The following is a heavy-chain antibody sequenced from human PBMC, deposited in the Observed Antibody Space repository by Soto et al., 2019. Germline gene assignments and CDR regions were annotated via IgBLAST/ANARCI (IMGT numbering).Heavy chain of an antibody. J-gene: IGHJ4*02. V-gene: IGHV1-69*13. CDR3: ARVGYSSSWYTY. CDR1: GGTFSSYA. CDR2: IIPIFGTA. Sequence: SVKVSCKASGGTFSSYAISWVRQAPGQGLEWMGGIIPIFGTANYAQKFQGRVTITADESTSTAYMELSSLRSEDMAVYYCARVGYSSSWYTYWGQGTLVTVSS. D-gene: IGHD6-13*01.